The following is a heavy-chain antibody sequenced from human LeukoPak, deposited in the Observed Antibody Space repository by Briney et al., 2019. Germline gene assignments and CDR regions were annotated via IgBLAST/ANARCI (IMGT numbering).Heavy chain of an antibody. CDR3: ARVSALEDIVVVVAGSFDY. V-gene: IGHV4-61*02. Sequence: SQTLSLTCTVSGGSISSGSYYWSWIRQPAGKGLEWIGRIYTSGSTNYNPSLKSRVTISVDTSKNQFSLKLSSVTAADTAVYYCARVSALEDIVVVVAGSFDYWGQGTLVTVSS. D-gene: IGHD2-15*01. CDR1: GGSISSGSYY. CDR2: IYTSGST. J-gene: IGHJ4*02.